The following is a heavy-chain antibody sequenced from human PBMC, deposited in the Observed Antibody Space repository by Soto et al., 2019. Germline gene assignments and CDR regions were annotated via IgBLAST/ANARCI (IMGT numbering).Heavy chain of an antibody. D-gene: IGHD4-17*01. Sequence: SEILSLTCTVSGGSVTNSSYYWGWIRQSPGKGLEWIGSVYYRGRSYSKSSVKSRVTISVDTSKNRFSLSLNSVTASDTAVYFCVSQRTTVPTQAYFDYWGPGALVTVSS. CDR3: VSQRTTVPTQAYFDY. V-gene: IGHV4-39*01. J-gene: IGHJ4*02. CDR1: GGSVTNSSYY. CDR2: VYYRGRS.